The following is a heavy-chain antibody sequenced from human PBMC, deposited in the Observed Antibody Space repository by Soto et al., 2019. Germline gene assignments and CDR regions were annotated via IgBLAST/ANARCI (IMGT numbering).Heavy chain of an antibody. Sequence: EVQLLESGGGLVQPGGSLRLSCAASGLTFSSYAMSWVRQAPGKGLEWVSAISGSGAVTYYADSVKGRFTISRDNSKNTLYLQMNSLRAEDTAVYYCAKDKGCTSTTCHWNAFDIWGQWTMVTVSS. CDR2: ISGSGAVT. V-gene: IGHV3-23*01. CDR3: AKDKGCTSTTCHWNAFDI. J-gene: IGHJ3*02. CDR1: GLTFSSYA. D-gene: IGHD2-2*01.